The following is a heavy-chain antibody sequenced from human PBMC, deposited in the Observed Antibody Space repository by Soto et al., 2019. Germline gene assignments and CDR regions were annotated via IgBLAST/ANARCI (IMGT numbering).Heavy chain of an antibody. Sequence: QVQLQQWGAGPLRPLETLSLTCGVSGGSFSAYSWAWLRQSPGKGLEWIGEINDRGSINYNPSLKSRVSITVDTSKNHYSLNLTSVTAADTAVYYCARESHDILAGPPWVWYFDLWGRGTLVTVSS. V-gene: IGHV4-34*01. J-gene: IGHJ2*01. CDR3: ARESHDILAGPPWVWYFDL. D-gene: IGHD3-9*01. CDR2: INDRGSI. CDR1: GGSFSAYS.